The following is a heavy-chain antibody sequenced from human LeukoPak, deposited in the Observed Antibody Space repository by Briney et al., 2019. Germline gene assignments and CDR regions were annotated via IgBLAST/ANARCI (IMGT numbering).Heavy chain of an antibody. V-gene: IGHV4-34*01. D-gene: IGHD5-24*01. CDR1: GGSFSGYY. CDR3: ARDIRMATSPSLGY. CDR2: INHSGST. Sequence: SETLSLTCAVYGGSFSGYYWSWIRQPPGKGLEWIGEINHSGSTNYNPSLKSRVTISVDTSKNQFSLKLSSVTAADTAVYYCARDIRMATSPSLGYWGQGTLVTVSS. J-gene: IGHJ4*02.